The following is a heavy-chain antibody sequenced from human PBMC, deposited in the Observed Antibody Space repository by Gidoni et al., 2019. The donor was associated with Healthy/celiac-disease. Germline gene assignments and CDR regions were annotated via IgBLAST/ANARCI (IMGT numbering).Heavy chain of an antibody. V-gene: IGHV4-39*07. CDR1: GRSISTSSYY. CDR2: LYYSGST. J-gene: IGHJ5*02. Sequence: QLQLQESGPGLVKPSETLSLTCTVPGRSISTSSYYWGWIRQPPGKGLAWIGSLYYSGSTYYNPSLKSRVTISVDTSKNQFSLKLSSVTAADTAVNYCARDPHRPGYSRGRLPTWFDPWGQGTLVTVSS. CDR3: ARDPHRPGYSRGRLPTWFDP. D-gene: IGHD6-19*01.